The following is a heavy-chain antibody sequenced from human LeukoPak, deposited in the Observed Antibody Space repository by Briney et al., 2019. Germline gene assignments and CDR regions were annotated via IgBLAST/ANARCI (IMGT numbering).Heavy chain of an antibody. J-gene: IGHJ3*02. CDR1: GGTFSSYA. V-gene: IGHV1-69*05. Sequence: SVKVSCKASGGTFSSYAISWVRQAPGQGLEWMGGIIPIFGTANYAQKFQGRVTITTDESTSTTYMELSSLRSEDTAVYYCARDPYYDSSGSTFDDAFDIWGQGTMVTVSS. D-gene: IGHD3-22*01. CDR2: IIPIFGTA. CDR3: ARDPYYDSSGSTFDDAFDI.